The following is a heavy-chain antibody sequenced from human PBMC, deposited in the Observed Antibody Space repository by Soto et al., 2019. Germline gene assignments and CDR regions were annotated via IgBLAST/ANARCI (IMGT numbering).Heavy chain of an antibody. Sequence: SETVSLTCTVSGGSVSSYYWSWIRQPPGKGLEWIGYIYYSGSTNYNPSLKSRVTISVDTSKNQFSLKLSSVTAADTAVYYCAREGYYDSSGLYDYWGQGTLVTVSS. D-gene: IGHD3-22*01. V-gene: IGHV4-59*02. CDR2: IYYSGST. J-gene: IGHJ4*02. CDR3: AREGYYDSSGLYDY. CDR1: GGSVSSYY.